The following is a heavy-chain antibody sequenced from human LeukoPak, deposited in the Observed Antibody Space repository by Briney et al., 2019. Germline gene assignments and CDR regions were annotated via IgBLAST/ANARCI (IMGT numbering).Heavy chain of an antibody. Sequence: SETLSLTCNVSGGSISSYYWSWIRQPPGKGLEWIGYIYYSGSTNYNPSLMSRVTISVDTSKNQFSLKLSSVTAADTAVYYCAREDYGDFHFDYWGQGTLVTVSS. CDR1: GGSISSYY. J-gene: IGHJ4*02. V-gene: IGHV4-59*01. CDR2: IYYSGST. D-gene: IGHD4-17*01. CDR3: AREDYGDFHFDY.